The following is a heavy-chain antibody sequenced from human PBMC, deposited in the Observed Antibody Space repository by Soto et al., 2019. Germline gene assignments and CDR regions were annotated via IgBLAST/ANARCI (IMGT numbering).Heavy chain of an antibody. CDR3: ARDYFDRSGLYGMDL. CDR2: INPSGGST. V-gene: IGHV1-46*01. D-gene: IGHD3-22*01. Sequence: ASVKVSCKASGYTFTSYYMHWVRQAPGQGLEWMGIINPSGGSTSYAQKFQGRLIMTRDTSINTVYMELSRLTSDDTAVYYCARDYFDRSGLYGMDLWGQGTTVTVSS. J-gene: IGHJ6*02. CDR1: GYTFTSYY.